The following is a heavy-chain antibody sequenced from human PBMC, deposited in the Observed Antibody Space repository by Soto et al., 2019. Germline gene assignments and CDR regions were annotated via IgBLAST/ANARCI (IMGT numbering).Heavy chain of an antibody. D-gene: IGHD3-10*01. CDR1: GFTFSNAW. CDR3: ITDYTMIRGVISYFDY. Sequence: GGSLRLSCAASGFTFSNAWMSWVRQAPGKGLQWVGRIKSKTDDGTTDYAAPVKGRFTISRDDSKNTLYLQMNSLRTEDTALYYCITDYTMIRGVISYFDYWGQGALVTVSS. V-gene: IGHV3-15*01. J-gene: IGHJ4*02. CDR2: IKSKTDDGTT.